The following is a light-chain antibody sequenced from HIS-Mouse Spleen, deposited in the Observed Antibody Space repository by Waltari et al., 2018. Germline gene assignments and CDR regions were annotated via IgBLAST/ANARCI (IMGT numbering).Light chain of an antibody. J-gene: IGKJ3*01. Sequence: DIQMTQSPSSLSASVGDRVTITCQASQDISNYLHWYQQKPGKAPKLLIYDASNLETGVPSRFSGSGSGTDFTFTISSLQPEDIATYYCQQYDNLPPFTFGPGTKVDIK. CDR2: DAS. CDR3: QQYDNLPPFT. CDR1: QDISNY. V-gene: IGKV1-33*01.